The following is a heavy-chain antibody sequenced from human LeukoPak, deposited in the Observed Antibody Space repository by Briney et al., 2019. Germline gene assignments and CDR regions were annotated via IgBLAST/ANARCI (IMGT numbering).Heavy chain of an antibody. V-gene: IGHV3-30*04. CDR1: GFTFSSYA. CDR3: VRNNNNDY. J-gene: IGHJ4*02. Sequence: GGCLRLSCAASGFTFSSYAMHWVRQAPGKGLEWVAFISYDGSTKTYADSVKGRFTTSRDISLHLQMNSLRAEDTAVYYCVRNNNNDYWGQGTLVTVSS. CDR2: ISYDGSTK. D-gene: IGHD2/OR15-2a*01.